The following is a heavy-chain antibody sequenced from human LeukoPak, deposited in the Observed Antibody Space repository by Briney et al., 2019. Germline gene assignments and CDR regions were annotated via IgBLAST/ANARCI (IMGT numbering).Heavy chain of an antibody. CDR1: GGSISSGGYY. J-gene: IGHJ4*02. D-gene: IGHD2-2*01. CDR2: IYYSGST. V-gene: IGHV4-31*03. CDR3: ARYCSSTSVLSNGVDY. Sequence: SQTLSLTCTVSGGSISSGGYYWSWIRQHPGKGLEWIGYIYYSGSTYYNPSLKSRVTISVDTSKNQFSLKLSSVTAADTAVYYCARYCSSTSVLSNGVDYWGQGTLVTVSS.